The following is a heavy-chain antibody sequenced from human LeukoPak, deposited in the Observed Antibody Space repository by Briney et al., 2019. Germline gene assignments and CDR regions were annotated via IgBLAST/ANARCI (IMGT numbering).Heavy chain of an antibody. V-gene: IGHV3-74*01. Sequence: GGSLRLSCAASGFTFSRYWMHWVRQAPGKGLVWVSRINTDGSGTTYADSVKGRFTVSRDNAQNTLFLQMNSLRAEDTAVYFCARVYGGNAAFDHWGQGTLVTVSS. CDR2: INTDGSGT. CDR3: ARVYGGNAAFDH. J-gene: IGHJ4*02. CDR1: GFTFSRYW. D-gene: IGHD4-23*01.